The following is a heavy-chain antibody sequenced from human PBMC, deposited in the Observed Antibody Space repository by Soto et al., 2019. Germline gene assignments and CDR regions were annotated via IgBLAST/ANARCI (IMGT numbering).Heavy chain of an antibody. Sequence: ASVKVSCKASGYIFTTYAMHWVRQAPGQRLEWMGWINTGNGITRFSQKFQGRVTITRDTSASTAYMELSSLRSEDTAVYYCARSDYDSRVRYFDLWGRGTLVTVSS. CDR3: ARSDYDSRVRYFDL. J-gene: IGHJ2*01. D-gene: IGHD3-22*01. V-gene: IGHV1-3*04. CDR2: INTGNGIT. CDR1: GYIFTTYA.